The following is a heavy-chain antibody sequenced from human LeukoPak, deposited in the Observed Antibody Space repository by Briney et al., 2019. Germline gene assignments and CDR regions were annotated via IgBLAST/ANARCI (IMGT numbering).Heavy chain of an antibody. Sequence: PSETLSLTCTVSGGSISSGGYYWSWIRQPPGKGLEWIGEINHSGSTNYNPSLKSRVTISVDTSKNQFSLKLSSVTAADTAVYYCARGRLYTRGIAVAGRANDYWGQGTLVTVSS. CDR1: GGSISSGGYY. V-gene: IGHV4-39*07. D-gene: IGHD6-19*01. J-gene: IGHJ4*02. CDR2: INHSGST. CDR3: ARGRLYTRGIAVAGRANDY.